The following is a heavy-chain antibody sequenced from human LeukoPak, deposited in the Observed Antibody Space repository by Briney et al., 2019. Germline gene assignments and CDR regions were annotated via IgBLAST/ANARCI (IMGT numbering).Heavy chain of an antibody. V-gene: IGHV3-48*02. CDR1: GFSFSHYS. CDR2: ISSGGSTI. J-gene: IGHJ4*02. Sequence: PGGSLRLSCAASGFSFSHYSMNWVRQAPGKGLEWVAYISSGGSTIYYSDSVKGRFTIFRDNAKNSLYLQMNSLRDEDTAVYYCARDENPSESWGQGTLVTVSS. CDR3: ARDENPSES. D-gene: IGHD1-14*01.